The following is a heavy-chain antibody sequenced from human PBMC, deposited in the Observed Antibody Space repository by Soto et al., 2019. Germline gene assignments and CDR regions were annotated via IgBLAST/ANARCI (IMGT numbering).Heavy chain of an antibody. CDR2: LSGSGVST. J-gene: IGHJ4*02. CDR3: AKIESRFFYDSTGYYPFDY. V-gene: IGHV3-23*01. CDR1: GFTVNSNY. D-gene: IGHD3-22*01. Sequence: PGGSLRLSCAASGFTVNSNYMTWVRQAPGKGLEWVSALSGSGVSTYYADSVMGRFTISRDNSKNTVYLQMNSLRAEDTAVYYCAKIESRFFYDSTGYYPFDYWGQGTLVTVSS.